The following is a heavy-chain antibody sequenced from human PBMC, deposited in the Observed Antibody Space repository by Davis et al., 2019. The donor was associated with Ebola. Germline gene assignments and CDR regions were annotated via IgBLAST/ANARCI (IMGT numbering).Heavy chain of an antibody. Sequence: ASVKVSCKASGYTFTSYYMHWVRQAPGQGLEWMGIINPSGGSTSCAQKFQGRVTMTRDTSTSTVYMELSSLRSEDTAVYYCARAVVAATPDYYYGMDVWGKGTTVTVSS. CDR1: GYTFTSYY. D-gene: IGHD2-15*01. V-gene: IGHV1-46*01. J-gene: IGHJ6*04. CDR2: INPSGGST. CDR3: ARAVVAATPDYYYGMDV.